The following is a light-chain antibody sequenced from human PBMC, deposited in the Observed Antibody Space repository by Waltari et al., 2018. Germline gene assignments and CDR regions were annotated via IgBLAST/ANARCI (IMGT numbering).Light chain of an antibody. CDR3: QQYDDLPPFT. Sequence: DIQMTQSPSSLSASLGDRVTITCQASQDINVFLNWYQQKPGEAPNLLIYDASILQAGVPSRFSGGGSGTDFTLTISSLQPEDVATYYCQQYDDLPPFTFGPGTKVDLK. V-gene: IGKV1-33*01. CDR2: DAS. CDR1: QDINVF. J-gene: IGKJ3*01.